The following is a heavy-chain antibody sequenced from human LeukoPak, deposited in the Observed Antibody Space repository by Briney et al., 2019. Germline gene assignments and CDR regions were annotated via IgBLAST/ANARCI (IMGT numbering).Heavy chain of an antibody. CDR2: ISSNGGST. CDR1: GFTFSSYA. J-gene: IGHJ5*02. CDR3: ARDVTAAAGLRGNWFDP. V-gene: IGHV3-64*01. D-gene: IGHD6-13*01. Sequence: GGSLRLSCAASGFTFSSYAMHWVRQAPGKGLEYVSAISSNGGSTYYANSVKGRFTISRDNSKNTLYLQMGSLRAEDMAVYYCARDVTAAAGLRGNWFDPWGQGTLVTVSS.